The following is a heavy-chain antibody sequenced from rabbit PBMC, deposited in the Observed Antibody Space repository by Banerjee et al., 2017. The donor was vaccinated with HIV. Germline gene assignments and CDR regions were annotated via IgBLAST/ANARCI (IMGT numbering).Heavy chain of an antibody. V-gene: IGHV1S45*01. J-gene: IGHJ2*01. CDR2: IGIGSGTT. CDR3: ARGGVASTGYTYAFDP. D-gene: IGHD1-1*01. Sequence: QEQLEESGGDLVKPEGSLTLTCTASGFSFSSGYWMCWVRQAPGKGLEWIGCIGIGSGTTYYASWAKGRFTITKTSSTTVTLQMTSLTAADTATYFCARGGVASTGYTYAFDPWGPGTLVTVS. CDR1: GFSFSSGYW.